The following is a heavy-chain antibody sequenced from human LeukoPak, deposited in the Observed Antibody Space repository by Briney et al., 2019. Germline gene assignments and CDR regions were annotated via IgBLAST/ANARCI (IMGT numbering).Heavy chain of an antibody. Sequence: PGGSLRLSCAASGFTVSSNYMSWVGQAPGKGLEWVSVIYNGGSTKYADSVKGRFTISRDNSENTLYLQMNSLRDEDTAVYFCARASQWLAFDYWGQGTLVTVSS. V-gene: IGHV3-66*01. CDR1: GFTVSSNY. D-gene: IGHD6-19*01. J-gene: IGHJ4*02. CDR3: ARASQWLAFDY. CDR2: IYNGGST.